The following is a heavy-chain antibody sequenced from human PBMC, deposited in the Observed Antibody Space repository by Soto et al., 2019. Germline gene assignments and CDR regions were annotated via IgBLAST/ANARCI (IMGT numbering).Heavy chain of an antibody. CDR3: AKDRRRSWSFDY. J-gene: IGHJ4*02. D-gene: IGHD6-13*01. Sequence: QVQLVESGGGVVQPGRSLRLSCAASGFTFSRDGMHWVRQAPGKGLEWVAVISYDGSNKYYADSVKGRFTISRDNPKNTLYLQMNSLRTEDTAVYYWAKDRRRSWSFDYWGQGTLVTVSS. CDR1: GFTFSRDG. V-gene: IGHV3-30*18. CDR2: ISYDGSNK.